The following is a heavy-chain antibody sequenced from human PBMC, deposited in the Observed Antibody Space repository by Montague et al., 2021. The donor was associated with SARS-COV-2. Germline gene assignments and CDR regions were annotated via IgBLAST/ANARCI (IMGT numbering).Heavy chain of an antibody. CDR2: IYYSGIT. D-gene: IGHD2-8*01. CDR3: ARFPPGVRSSAFDI. Sequence: SETLSLTCSVSGASISSSDYYWGWLRQPPGKGREWIGSIYYSGITRYDPSLKSRATLSVDTSENQFSLRLRSVTAADTAVYYCARFPPGVRSSAFDIWGQGTMVTVSS. V-gene: IGHV4-39*01. CDR1: GASISSSDYY. J-gene: IGHJ3*02.